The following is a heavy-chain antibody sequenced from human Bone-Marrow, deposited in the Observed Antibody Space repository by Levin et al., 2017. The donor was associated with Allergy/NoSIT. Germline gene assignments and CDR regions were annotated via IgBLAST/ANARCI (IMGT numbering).Heavy chain of an antibody. CDR3: ARLRDYGDYHHFDY. CDR1: GGSITSYGYS. CDR2: VYHSGST. J-gene: IGHJ4*02. V-gene: IGHV4-30-2*01. Sequence: PSETLSLTCAVSGGSITSYGYSWSWIRQTPGKGLEWIGNVYHSGSTNYNSSLKSRVTLSVDRSNNHFSLKMNSVTAADTAIYYCARLRDYGDYHHFDYWGQGTLVTVSS. D-gene: IGHD4-17*01.